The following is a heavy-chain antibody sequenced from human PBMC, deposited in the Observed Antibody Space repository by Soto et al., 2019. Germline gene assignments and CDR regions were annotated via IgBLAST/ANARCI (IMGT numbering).Heavy chain of an antibody. J-gene: IGHJ6*03. CDR1: GFTFSSYW. Sequence: EVQLVESGGGLVQPGGSLRLSCAASGFTFSSYWMHWVRQAPGKGLVWVSRINSDGSSTSYADSVKGRFTISRDNAKNTLYLQMNSLRAEDTAVYYCARGGWYSSSSEYYYYYCMDVWGKGTTVTVCS. V-gene: IGHV3-74*01. CDR2: INSDGSST. D-gene: IGHD6-6*01. CDR3: ARGGWYSSSSEYYYYYCMDV.